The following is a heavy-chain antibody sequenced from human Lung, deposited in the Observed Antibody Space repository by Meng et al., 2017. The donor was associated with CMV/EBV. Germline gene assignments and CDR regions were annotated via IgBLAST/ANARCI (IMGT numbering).Heavy chain of an antibody. CDR2: ITSASGFT. CDR3: ARDLIHWDMNGSPTRIDHFDY. J-gene: IGHJ4*02. V-gene: IGHV3-21*01. Sequence: GEXXKISCAASGFTFSGYAMNWVRQAPGKGLGWISSITSASGFTFYVDSVKGRFTISRDNAKNSVYLQMNSLRAEDTALYYCARDLIHWDMNGSPTRIDHFDYWGQGTXVTVSS. CDR1: GFTFSGYA. D-gene: IGHD1-26*01.